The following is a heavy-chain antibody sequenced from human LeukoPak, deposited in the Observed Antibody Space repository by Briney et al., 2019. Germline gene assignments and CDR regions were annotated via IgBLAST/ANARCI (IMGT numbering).Heavy chain of an antibody. D-gene: IGHD1-1*01. CDR3: ARDFAGTTSYYFDY. CDR1: GFTFSSYS. CDR2: ISSSSSYI. J-gene: IGHJ4*02. V-gene: IGHV3-21*01. Sequence: GGSLRLSCSASGFTFSSYSMNWVPQAPGKGVEWVSSISSSSSYIYYADSVKGRFTISRDNAKNSLYLQMNSLRAEDTAVYYCARDFAGTTSYYFDYWGQGTLVTVSS.